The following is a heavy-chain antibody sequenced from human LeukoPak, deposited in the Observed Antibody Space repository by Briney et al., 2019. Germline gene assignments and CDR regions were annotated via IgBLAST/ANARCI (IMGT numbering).Heavy chain of an antibody. CDR1: GFTFSSYA. CDR3: AKVFRVDVGGYYGSGKFENFDY. V-gene: IGHV3-23*01. J-gene: IGHJ4*02. D-gene: IGHD3-10*01. Sequence: GGSLRLSCAASGFTFSSYAMSWVRQAPGKGLEWVSAISGSGGSTYYADSVKGRFTISRDDSKNTLYLQMNSLRAEDTAVYYCAKVFRVDVGGYYGSGKFENFDYWGQGTLVTVSS. CDR2: ISGSGGST.